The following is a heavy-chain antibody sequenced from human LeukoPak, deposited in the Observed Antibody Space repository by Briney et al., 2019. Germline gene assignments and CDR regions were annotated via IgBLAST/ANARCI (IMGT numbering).Heavy chain of an antibody. Sequence: SETLSLTCTVSGGSISSYYWSWIRQPPGKGLERIGYIYYSGSTNYNPSLKSRVTISVDTSKNQFSLKLSSVTAADTAVYYCARRLDYYDSSGYYREVFDYWGQGTLVTVSS. V-gene: IGHV4-59*08. J-gene: IGHJ4*02. CDR1: GGSISSYY. CDR2: IYYSGST. CDR3: ARRLDYYDSSGYYREVFDY. D-gene: IGHD3-22*01.